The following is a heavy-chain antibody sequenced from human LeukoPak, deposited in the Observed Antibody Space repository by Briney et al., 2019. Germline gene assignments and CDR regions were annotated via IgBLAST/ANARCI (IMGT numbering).Heavy chain of an antibody. CDR2: ISWDGGST. J-gene: IGHJ4*02. V-gene: IGHV3-43D*03. CDR1: GFTFDDYA. Sequence: PGGSLRLSCAASGFTFDDYAMHWVRQAPGKGLEWVSLISWDGGSTYYAGSVKGRFTISRDNSKNSLYLQTNSLRAEDTALYYCARGAYYYDSSGYYSGIFDYWGQGTLVTVSS. CDR3: ARGAYYYDSSGYYSGIFDY. D-gene: IGHD3-22*01.